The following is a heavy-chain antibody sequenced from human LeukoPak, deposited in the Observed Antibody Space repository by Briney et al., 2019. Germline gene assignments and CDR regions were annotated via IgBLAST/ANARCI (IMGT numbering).Heavy chain of an antibody. Sequence: PSETLSLTCAVYGGSFSGYYWSWIRQPPGKGLEWIGEINHSGSTNYNPSLKSRVTISVDTSKNQFSLKLSSVTAADTAVYYCARGAGDLNCWGQGTLVTVSS. J-gene: IGHJ4*02. D-gene: IGHD7-27*01. V-gene: IGHV4-34*01. CDR2: INHSGST. CDR1: GGSFSGYY. CDR3: ARGAGDLNC.